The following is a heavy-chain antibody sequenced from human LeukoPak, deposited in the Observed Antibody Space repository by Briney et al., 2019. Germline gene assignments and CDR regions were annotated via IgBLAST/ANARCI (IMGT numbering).Heavy chain of an antibody. CDR3: AKDFPAPTVTKDY. CDR1: GFTFSSYG. J-gene: IGHJ4*02. Sequence: GGSLRLSCAASGFTFSSYGMHWVRQAPGKGLEWVAVISYDGSNKYYADSVKGRFTISRDNSKNTLYLQMNSLRAEDTAVYYCAKDFPAPTVTKDYWGQGTLVTVSS. D-gene: IGHD4-17*01. V-gene: IGHV3-30*18. CDR2: ISYDGSNK.